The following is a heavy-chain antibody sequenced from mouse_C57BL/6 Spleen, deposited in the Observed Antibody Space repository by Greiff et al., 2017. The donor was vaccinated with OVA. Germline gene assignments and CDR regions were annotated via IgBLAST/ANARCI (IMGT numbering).Heavy chain of an antibody. CDR3: VRPRSIYYDSMDY. CDR2: IRSKSNNYAT. D-gene: IGHD2-4*01. V-gene: IGHV10-1*01. J-gene: IGHJ4*01. CDR1: GFSFNTYA. Sequence: EVQGVESGGGLVQPKGSLKLSCAASGFSFNTYAMNWVRQAPGKGLEWVARIRSKSNNYATYYADSVKDRFTISRDDSESMLYLQMNNLKTEDTAMYYCVRPRSIYYDSMDYWGQGTSVTVSS.